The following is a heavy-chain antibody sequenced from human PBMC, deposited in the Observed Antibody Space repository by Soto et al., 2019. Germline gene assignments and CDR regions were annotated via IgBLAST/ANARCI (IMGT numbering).Heavy chain of an antibody. V-gene: IGHV1-18*04. CDR3: ARGVLMFGFGDLLDYFDS. CDR1: GYTFSRYG. D-gene: IGHD3-10*01. Sequence: QVQLVQSEAEVRKPGASVKVSCKASGYTFSRYGVTWVRQAPGQGLEWMGWVTPYNLHTKYAQNRQGRVSMTTDTSTSTAYMELWSLKSDDTAVYYGARGVLMFGFGDLLDYFDSWGQGTLVAVSS. CDR2: VTPYNLHT. J-gene: IGHJ4*02.